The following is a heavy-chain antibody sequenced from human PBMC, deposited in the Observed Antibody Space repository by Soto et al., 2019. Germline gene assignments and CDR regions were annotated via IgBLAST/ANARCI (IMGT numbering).Heavy chain of an antibody. Sequence: VASGKVCCKVSGYTLPELSMHWVRQAPGKGLEWMGGFDPEDGETIYAQKFQGRVTMTEDTPTDTAYMELSSLRSEDTAVYYCATGLHFYYYDSSGHGNAFDIWGQGTMVTVSS. CDR1: GYTLPELS. D-gene: IGHD3-22*01. CDR3: ATGLHFYYYDSSGHGNAFDI. V-gene: IGHV1-24*01. CDR2: FDPEDGET. J-gene: IGHJ3*02.